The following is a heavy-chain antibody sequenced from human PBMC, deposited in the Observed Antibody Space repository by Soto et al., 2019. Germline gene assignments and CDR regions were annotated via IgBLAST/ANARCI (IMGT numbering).Heavy chain of an antibody. Sequence: SETLSLTCTVSGGSISSYYWSWSRQPAGKGLEWIGRINYSGSTSYNPSLSSRVSMSVDTSRNQFSLKLSSVTAADTAMYYCARGGCSGDYCFYYWGQGTLVTVSS. CDR2: INYSGST. J-gene: IGHJ4*02. CDR1: GGSISSYY. CDR3: ARGGCSGDYCFYY. D-gene: IGHD4-17*01. V-gene: IGHV4-4*07.